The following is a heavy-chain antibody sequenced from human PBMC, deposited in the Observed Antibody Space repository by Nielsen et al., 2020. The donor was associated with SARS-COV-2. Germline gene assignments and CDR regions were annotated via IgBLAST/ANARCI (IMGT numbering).Heavy chain of an antibody. Sequence: MSLCSTACDGSMRGYFWIWLRQPPGKGLEWIGESHQGGDANYSPSLKNRVTISMDTSKMQFYMRLTSVTAADTGTYFGARGTYNFRSYSSSGIDVWGQGTTVIVSS. CDR2: SHQGGDA. J-gene: IGHJ6*02. D-gene: IGHD3-3*01. CDR1: DGSMRGYF. V-gene: IGHV4-34*01. CDR3: ARGTYNFRSYSSSGIDV.